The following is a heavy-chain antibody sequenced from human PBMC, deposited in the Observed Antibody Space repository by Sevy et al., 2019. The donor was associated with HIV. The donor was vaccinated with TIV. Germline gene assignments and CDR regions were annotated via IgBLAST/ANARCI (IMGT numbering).Heavy chain of an antibody. Sequence: GGSLRLSCAASGFSFSNVYMTWVRQAPGKGLEWVGRIKTKSDGGTKEYAAPVKGRFTISRDDSKDTLFLQMNSLKIQDTAVYYCVTDYSKWSPKFFFDYWGQGTLVTVSS. CDR2: IKTKSDGGTK. D-gene: IGHD6-13*01. J-gene: IGHJ4*02. CDR3: VTDYSKWSPKFFFDY. CDR1: GFSFSNVY. V-gene: IGHV3-15*01.